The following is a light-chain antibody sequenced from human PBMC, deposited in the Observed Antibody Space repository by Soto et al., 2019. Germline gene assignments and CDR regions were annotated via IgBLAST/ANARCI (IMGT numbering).Light chain of an antibody. Sequence: QSVLTQPPSVSGAPGQRVTISCTGSSSNIGAGSDVHWYQQLPGTAPKLLIYGNSNRPSGVPDRFSGSKSGTSASLAITGLQAEDEADYYCQSYDSSLSGSVLGTGTKVTVL. J-gene: IGLJ1*01. CDR3: QSYDSSLSGSV. V-gene: IGLV1-40*01. CDR2: GNS. CDR1: SSNIGAGSD.